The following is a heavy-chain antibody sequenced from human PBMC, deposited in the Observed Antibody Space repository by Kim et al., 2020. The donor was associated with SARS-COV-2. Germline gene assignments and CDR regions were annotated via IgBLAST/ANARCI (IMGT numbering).Heavy chain of an antibody. J-gene: IGHJ4*02. Sequence: NPTHKSRVTISVDTSKSQFSLKLSSVTAADTAVYYCARQALVDTAMVMDYWGQGTLVTVSS. V-gene: IGHV4-59*08. CDR3: ARQALVDTAMVMDY. D-gene: IGHD5-18*01.